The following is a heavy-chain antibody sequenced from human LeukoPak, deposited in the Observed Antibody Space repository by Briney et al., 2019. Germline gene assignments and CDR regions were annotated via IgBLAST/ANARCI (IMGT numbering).Heavy chain of an antibody. J-gene: IGHJ6*03. Sequence: SETLSLTCAVYGESFSGYYWSWIRQPPGKGLEWIAEINHSGSTNYNPSLKSRVTILGDTSKNQFSLKLSSVTAADTAVYYCARAKRSYGSGTYYNPYYMDVWGKGTTVTVSS. CDR3: ARAKRSYGSGTYYNPYYMDV. D-gene: IGHD3-10*01. V-gene: IGHV4-34*01. CDR2: INHSGST. CDR1: GESFSGYY.